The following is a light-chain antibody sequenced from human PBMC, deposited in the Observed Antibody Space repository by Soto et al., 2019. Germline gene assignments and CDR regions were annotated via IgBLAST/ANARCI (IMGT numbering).Light chain of an antibody. CDR1: KLGDKY. CDR2: QDS. Sequence: SYELTQPPSVSVSPGQTASITCSGAKLGDKYACWYQQKPGQSPVLVICQDSKRPSGIPERFSGSNSGNTATLTISGTQAMDEADYYCQAWDGSTANVVFGGGTKLTVL. CDR3: QAWDGSTANVV. J-gene: IGLJ2*01. V-gene: IGLV3-1*01.